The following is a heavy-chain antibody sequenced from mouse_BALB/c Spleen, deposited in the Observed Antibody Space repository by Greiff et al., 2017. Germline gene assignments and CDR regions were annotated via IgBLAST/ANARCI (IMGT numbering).Heavy chain of an antibody. J-gene: IGHJ4*01. CDR3: ARSDYGSSYDAMDY. CDR2: IDPANGNT. D-gene: IGHD1-1*01. CDR1: GFNIKDTY. Sequence: EVQLVESGAELVKPGASVKLSCTASGFNIKDTYMHWVKQRPEQGLEWIGRIDPANGNTKYDPKFQGKATITADTSSNTAYLQLSSLTSEDTAVYYCARSDYGSSYDAMDYWGQGTSVTVSS. V-gene: IGHV14-3*02.